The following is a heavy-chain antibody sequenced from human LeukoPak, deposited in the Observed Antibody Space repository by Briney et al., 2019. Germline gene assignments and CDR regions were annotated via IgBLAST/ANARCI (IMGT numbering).Heavy chain of an antibody. CDR1: GFTFSDYY. CDR2: ISSSGSTI. J-gene: IGHJ6*02. D-gene: IGHD3-10*01. V-gene: IGHV3-11*01. Sequence: PGGSLRLSCAASGFTFSDYYMSWIRQAPGKGLEWVSYISSSGSTIYYADSVKGRFTTSRDNAKNSLYLQMNSLRAEDTAVYYCARDGTWFGEFYYYYGMDVRGQGTTVTVSS. CDR3: ARDGTWFGEFYYYYGMDV.